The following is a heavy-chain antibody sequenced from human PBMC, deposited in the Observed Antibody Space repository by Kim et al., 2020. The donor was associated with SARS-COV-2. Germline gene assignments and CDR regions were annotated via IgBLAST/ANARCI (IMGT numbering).Heavy chain of an antibody. Sequence: GGSLRLSCAASGFTFSSYGMHWVRQAPGKGLEWVAVIWYDGSNKYYADSVKGRFTISRDNSKNTLYLQMNSLRAEDTAVYYCARDGVGYDFWSGYYSYYFDYWGQGTLVTVSS. CDR2: IWYDGSNK. CDR1: GFTFSSYG. CDR3: ARDGVGYDFWSGYYSYYFDY. V-gene: IGHV3-33*01. J-gene: IGHJ4*02. D-gene: IGHD3-3*01.